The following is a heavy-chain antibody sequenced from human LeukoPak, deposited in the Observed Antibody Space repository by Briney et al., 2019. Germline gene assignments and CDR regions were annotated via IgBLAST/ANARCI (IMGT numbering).Heavy chain of an antibody. CDR2: ISHSNHHI. Sequence: GGSLRLSCAASGFTFSTYTMNWVRQAPGKGLEWVSSISHSNHHIYYADSVKGRFTISRDNAKNSLSLQMNSLRAEDTAVYYCARDSEGYQLLKGFDYWGLGTLVTVSS. V-gene: IGHV3-21*01. J-gene: IGHJ4*02. CDR1: GFTFSTYT. CDR3: ARDSEGYQLLKGFDY. D-gene: IGHD2-2*01.